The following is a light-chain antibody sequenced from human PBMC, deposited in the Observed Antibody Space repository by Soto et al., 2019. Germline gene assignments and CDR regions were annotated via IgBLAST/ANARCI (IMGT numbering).Light chain of an antibody. V-gene: IGKV3-15*01. J-gene: IGKJ1*01. CDR2: GAS. CDR3: QQYDDWPRT. Sequence: EIVMTQSPATLSVSPGEKVTLSCRASQSVSNKLAWYQQSPGQAPSLLIYGASTRATGIPARFIGRGSGTEFTLTISSLQSEDFAVYYCQQYDDWPRTFGQGTKVEIK. CDR1: QSVSNK.